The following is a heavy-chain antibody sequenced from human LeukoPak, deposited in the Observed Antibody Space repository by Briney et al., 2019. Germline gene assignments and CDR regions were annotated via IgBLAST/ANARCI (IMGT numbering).Heavy chain of an antibody. CDR1: GFTFSRHW. Sequence: GGSLRLSCAASGFTFSRHWMSWVRQAPGKGLERVAHMNQDGSAIYSIDSVKGRFTISRDNDKNSLYLQMTGLTVADTAVYYCARTVPGYPDDYFDYWGQGTLVTASS. J-gene: IGHJ4*02. V-gene: IGHV3-7*01. D-gene: IGHD6-19*01. CDR3: ARTVPGYPDDYFDY. CDR2: MNQDGSAI.